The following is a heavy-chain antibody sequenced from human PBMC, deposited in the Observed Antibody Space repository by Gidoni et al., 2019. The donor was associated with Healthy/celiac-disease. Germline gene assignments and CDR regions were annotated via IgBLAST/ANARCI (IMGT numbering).Heavy chain of an antibody. V-gene: IGHV3-21*01. Sequence: EVQLVESGGGLVKPGGSLRLSCAASGFTFSSYSMNWVRQAPGKGLEWVSSISSSSSYIYYADSVKGRFTISRDNAKNSLYLQMNSLRAEDTAVYYCAIGSGSYYGPPNYFDYWGQGTLVTVSS. CDR1: GFTFSSYS. CDR3: AIGSGSYYGPPNYFDY. CDR2: ISSSSSYI. J-gene: IGHJ4*02. D-gene: IGHD1-26*01.